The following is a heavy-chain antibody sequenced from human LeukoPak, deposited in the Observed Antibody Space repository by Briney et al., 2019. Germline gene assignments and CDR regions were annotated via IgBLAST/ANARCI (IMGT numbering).Heavy chain of an antibody. CDR1: GINFTDHY. CDR3: ARDHDWGVDY. J-gene: IGHJ4*02. CDR2: INGKRGET. Sequence: ASLKVSYTASGINFTDHYMRCLLDAPGQGLKLMGWINGKRGETNYAQNFQDRLTMTRDTSTSTVYMELSRLTVDDTAVYYCARDHDWGVDYWGQGTLVTVYS. V-gene: IGHV1-2*02. D-gene: IGHD7-27*01.